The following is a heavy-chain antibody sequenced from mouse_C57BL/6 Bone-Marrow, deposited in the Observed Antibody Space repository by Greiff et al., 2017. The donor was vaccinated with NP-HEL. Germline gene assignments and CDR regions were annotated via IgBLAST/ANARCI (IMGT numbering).Heavy chain of an antibody. CDR3: ARSLRWDEDWYFDV. CDR1: GYTFTSFW. CDR2: IDPNSGGT. J-gene: IGHJ1*03. D-gene: IGHD2-1*01. V-gene: IGHV1-72*01. Sequence: QVQLQQPGAELVKPGASVKLSCKASGYTFTSFWMHWVKQRPGRGLEWIGRIDPNSGGTKYNEKFKSKATLTVDKPSSTAYMQLSSLTSEDSAVDYCARSLRWDEDWYFDVWGTGTTVTVSS.